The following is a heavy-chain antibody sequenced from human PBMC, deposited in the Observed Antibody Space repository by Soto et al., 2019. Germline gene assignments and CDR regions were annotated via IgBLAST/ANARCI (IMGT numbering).Heavy chain of an antibody. J-gene: IGHJ4*02. CDR1: GYTFTSYA. CDR3: PRGRTLPTPLDY. Sequence: QVQLVQSGAEEKKPGASVKVSCKASGYTFTSYALHWLRQAPGQRLEWMGWINAGNGNTNYSQKFQGRVTITRDTSASTAYMELSSLRAEDTAVYYCPRGRTLPTPLDYLGQGPLVTCSS. D-gene: IGHD1-1*01. V-gene: IGHV1-3*05. CDR2: INAGNGNT.